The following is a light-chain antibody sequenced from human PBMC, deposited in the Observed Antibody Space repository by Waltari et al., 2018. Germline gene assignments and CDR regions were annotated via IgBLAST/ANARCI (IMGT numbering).Light chain of an antibody. V-gene: IGKV3-20*01. J-gene: IGKJ2*01. CDR1: QILSWSR. CDR2: AAS. CDR3: QQYGSSVMYT. Sequence: VLTQSPGTLSLSPGERAPLPCRARQILSWSRLAGYQQKAGQAPRLLIFAASYRATGIPDRFSGGGAGTDFSLIITRGEPEDVAVYYCQQYGSSVMYTFGQGTKLEI.